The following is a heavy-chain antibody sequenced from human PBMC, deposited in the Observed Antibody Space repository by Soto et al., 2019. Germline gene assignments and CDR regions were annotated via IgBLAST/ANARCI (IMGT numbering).Heavy chain of an antibody. V-gene: IGHV3-30-3*01. CDR2: ISYDGSNK. J-gene: IGHJ4*02. CDR1: GFTFSSYA. CDR3: ARDPAMIATKTPHYYFDY. Sequence: QVQLVESGGGVVQPGRSLRLSCAASGFTFSSYAMHWVRQAPGKGLEWVAVISYDGSNKYYADSVKGRFTISRDNSKNTLYLQMNSLRAEDTAVYYCARDPAMIATKTPHYYFDYWSQGTLVTVSS. D-gene: IGHD3-22*01.